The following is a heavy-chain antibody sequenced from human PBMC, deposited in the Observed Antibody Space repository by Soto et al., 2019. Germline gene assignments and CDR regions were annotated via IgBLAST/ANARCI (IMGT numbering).Heavy chain of an antibody. CDR1: GGSISSYY. Sequence: SETLSLTCTVSGGSISSYYWSWIRQPPGKGLEWIGYIYYSGSTNYNPSLKSRVTISVDTSKKQVSLKLNSVTAADTAVYYCAKNSLVRGALYGLDVWGQGTTVTVSS. CDR3: AKNSLVRGALYGLDV. CDR2: IYYSGST. V-gene: IGHV4-59*08. J-gene: IGHJ6*02. D-gene: IGHD3-10*01.